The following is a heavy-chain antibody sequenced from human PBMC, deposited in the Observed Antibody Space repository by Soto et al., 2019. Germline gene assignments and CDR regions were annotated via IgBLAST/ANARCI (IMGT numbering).Heavy chain of an antibody. Sequence: SETLSLTCTVSGGSISSYYWSWIRQPPGKGLEWIGYIYYSGSTNYNPSLKSRVTISVDTSKNQFSLKLSSVTAADTAVYYCARDGSFGVAAALNWFDPWGQGTLVTVYS. D-gene: IGHD6-13*01. J-gene: IGHJ5*02. CDR2: IYYSGST. CDR3: ARDGSFGVAAALNWFDP. CDR1: GGSISSYY. V-gene: IGHV4-59*01.